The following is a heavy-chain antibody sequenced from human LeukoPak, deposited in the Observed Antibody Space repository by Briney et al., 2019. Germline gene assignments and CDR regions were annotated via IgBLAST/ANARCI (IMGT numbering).Heavy chain of an antibody. V-gene: IGHV4-38-2*02. D-gene: IGHD5-12*01. CDR2: IYYSGST. Sequence: PSETLSLTCTVSTYSISSGYYWGWIRQPPGKGLEWIGSIYYSGSTHYNPSLRSRVTISVDTSKNQFSLKLSSVTAADTAVYYCARHQIVATIDYYGMDVWGQGTTVTVSS. CDR3: ARHQIVATIDYYGMDV. J-gene: IGHJ6*02. CDR1: TYSISSGYY.